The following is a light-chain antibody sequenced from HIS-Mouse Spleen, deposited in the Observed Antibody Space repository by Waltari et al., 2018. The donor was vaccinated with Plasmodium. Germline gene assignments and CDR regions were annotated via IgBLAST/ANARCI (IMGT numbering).Light chain of an antibody. Sequence: QSALTQPPSASGSPGQSVTISCTGTSSDVGGYNYVSWYQPHPGKAPKRMINEVSKRPSGVPDRFSGSKSGNTASLPVSGLQAEDEADYYCSSYAGSNNLVFGGGTKLTVL. CDR2: EVS. J-gene: IGLJ2*01. V-gene: IGLV2-8*01. CDR3: SSYAGSNNLV. CDR1: SSDVGGYNY.